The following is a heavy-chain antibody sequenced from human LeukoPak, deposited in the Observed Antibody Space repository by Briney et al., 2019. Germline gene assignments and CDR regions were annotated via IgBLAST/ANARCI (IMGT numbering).Heavy chain of an antibody. CDR3: ARVGSGWYPDY. CDR1: GFTFSSYA. CDR2: ISSSSSYI. V-gene: IGHV3-21*01. D-gene: IGHD6-19*01. Sequence: GGSLRLSCAASGFTFSSYAMSWVRQAPGKGLEWVSSISSSSSYIYYADSVKGRFTISRDNAKNSLYLQMNSLRAEDTAVYYCARVGSGWYPDYWGQGTLVTVSS. J-gene: IGHJ4*02.